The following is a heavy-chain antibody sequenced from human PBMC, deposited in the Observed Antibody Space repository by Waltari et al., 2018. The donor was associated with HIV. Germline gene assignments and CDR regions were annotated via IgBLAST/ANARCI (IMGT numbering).Heavy chain of an antibody. CDR3: TTETPYYFDY. J-gene: IGHJ4*02. Sequence: EVQLVEPGGGLVRPGGSLKLACAASGFPSTNAWRSWVSQAPGKGLEWVGRIKSKTDGGTTDYAAPVKGRFTISRDDSKNTLYLQMNSLKTEDTAVYYCTTETPYYFDYWGQGTLVTVSS. CDR1: GFPSTNAW. CDR2: IKSKTDGGTT. V-gene: IGHV3-15*01.